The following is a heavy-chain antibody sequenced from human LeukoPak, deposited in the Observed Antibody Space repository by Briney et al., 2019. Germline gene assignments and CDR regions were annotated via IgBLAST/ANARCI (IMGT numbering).Heavy chain of an antibody. CDR1: GGPFSDYY. CDR3: ARGECARDGYNYEGPFYFDY. Sequence: SETLSLTCAVYGGPFSDYYWSWMRQPPGEGLEWVGKINHSGSTNYRPSLKSRVTISIDTSKNQFSLKLKSMTAADTAVYYCARGECARDGYNYEGPFYFDYWGQGTLVTVSS. D-gene: IGHD5-24*01. CDR2: INHSGST. V-gene: IGHV4-34*01. J-gene: IGHJ4*02.